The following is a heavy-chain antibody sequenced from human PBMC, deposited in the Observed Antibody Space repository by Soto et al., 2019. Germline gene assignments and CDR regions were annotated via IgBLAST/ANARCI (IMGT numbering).Heavy chain of an antibody. V-gene: IGHV3-21*01. D-gene: IGHD4-17*01. Sequence: EVQLVESGGGLVKPGGSLRLSCAASGFTFSSYSMNWVRQAPGKGLEWVSSISSSSSYIYYADSVKGRFTISRDNAKNSLYLQMNSLRAEDTAVYYCARDYGDYAYYFDYWGQGTLVTVSS. CDR2: ISSSSSYI. J-gene: IGHJ4*02. CDR1: GFTFSSYS. CDR3: ARDYGDYAYYFDY.